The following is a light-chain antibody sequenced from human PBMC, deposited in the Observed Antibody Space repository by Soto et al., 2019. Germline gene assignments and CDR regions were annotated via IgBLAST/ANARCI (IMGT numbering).Light chain of an antibody. CDR2: DAS. Sequence: EIVLTQSPAILSLSPGEGATLSCRASQSIATNLAWYQQKPGQPPRLLIYDASDRATGIPARFSGSGSGADFTLTXSXLEXEXXAVYYCQHRREWPPGASFGGGTKVEI. CDR1: QSIATN. V-gene: IGKV3-11*01. J-gene: IGKJ4*01. CDR3: QHRREWPPGAS.